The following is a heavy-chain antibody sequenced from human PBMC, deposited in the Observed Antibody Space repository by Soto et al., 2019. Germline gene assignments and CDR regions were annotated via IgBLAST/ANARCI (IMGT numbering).Heavy chain of an antibody. V-gene: IGHV1-69*02. CDR2: IIPILGIA. Sequence: QVQLVQSGAEVKKPGSSVKVSCKASGGTFNNYSISWVRQAPGQGLEWMGRIIPILGIANYAQEFQGRATITADKSTSAAYVERSSLRSEDPAVYSCATSPDGERLIAYWGQGTLVTVSS. CDR1: GGTFNNYS. D-gene: IGHD7-27*01. J-gene: IGHJ4*02. CDR3: ATSPDGERLIAY.